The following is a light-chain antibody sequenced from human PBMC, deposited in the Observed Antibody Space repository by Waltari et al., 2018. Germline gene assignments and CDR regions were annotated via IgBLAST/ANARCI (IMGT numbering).Light chain of an antibody. J-gene: IGLJ1*01. V-gene: IGLV1-47*01. Sequence: QSVLTQPPSASGTPGQRVSISCSGSNSNLGSNFLYWYQQLPGMAPKLLFYRNNQRPSGVPDRFSGTKYGTSASLAIGGLRSEDEAVYYCASWDDSHYVFGPGTKVTVL. CDR3: ASWDDSHYV. CDR1: NSNLGSNF. CDR2: RNN.